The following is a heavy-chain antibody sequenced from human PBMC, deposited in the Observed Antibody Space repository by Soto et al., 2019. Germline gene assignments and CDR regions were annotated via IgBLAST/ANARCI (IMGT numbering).Heavy chain of an antibody. J-gene: IGHJ3*02. V-gene: IGHV1-18*04. CDR2: VTPYKADT. CDR1: GYTLTNYG. Sequence: QAQLVQSGAEVKKSGASVRVSCKASGYTLTNYGVTWVRQAPGQGLEWLGRVTPYKADTNSAQNLQGRVTMATDTSTNTAYLELRSLRSDDTAVYFCATDGRSNSGNLYAFDIWGQGTMVTVSA. D-gene: IGHD5-12*01. CDR3: ATDGRSNSGNLYAFDI.